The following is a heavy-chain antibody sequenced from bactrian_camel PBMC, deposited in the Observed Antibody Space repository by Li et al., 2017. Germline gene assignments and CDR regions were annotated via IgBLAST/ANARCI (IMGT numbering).Heavy chain of an antibody. J-gene: IGHJ4*01. D-gene: IGHD6*01. CDR1: PNTNRRYC. CDR3: AADVGSMSGNCQPNY. CDR2: VAMADGSP. Sequence: HVQLVESGGGSVQAGGSLTLSCEASPNTNRRYCMAWFRQAPGKEREGVAAVAMADGSPWYGDPAKGRFTISQDDAKNTVYLQMNNLKPEDTAMYYCAADVGSMSGNCQPNYWGQGTQVTVS. V-gene: IGHV3-3*01.